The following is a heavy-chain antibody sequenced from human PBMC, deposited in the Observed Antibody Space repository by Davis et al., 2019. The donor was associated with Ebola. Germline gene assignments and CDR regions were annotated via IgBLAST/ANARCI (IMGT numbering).Heavy chain of an antibody. D-gene: IGHD1-26*01. CDR2: ITGGSETV. CDR1: GFTFKTYG. Sequence: GGSLRLSCVASGFTFKTYGMNWVRQAPGLGLEWLSYITGGSETVYYADSVKGRFTVSRDNAKNLLYLQMGSLRVDDSAVYYCAKESGTYPMALFDYWGQGILVTVSS. V-gene: IGHV3-48*04. CDR3: AKESGTYPMALFDY. J-gene: IGHJ4*02.